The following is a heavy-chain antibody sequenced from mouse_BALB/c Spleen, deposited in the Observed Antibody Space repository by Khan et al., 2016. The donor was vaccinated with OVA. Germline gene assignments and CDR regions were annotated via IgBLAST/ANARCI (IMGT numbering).Heavy chain of an antibody. Sequence: VQLQESGAELVKPGASVKLSCKTSGYTFTSYWIQWVKQRPGQGLGWIGQIFPGTGTTYYNENFKGKATLTVDTSSNTAYMQFSSLTSEDSAVYFCARGYFGNYEFAYWDQGTLVTVSP. D-gene: IGHD2-1*01. CDR1: GYTFTSYW. V-gene: IGHV1S132*01. CDR2: IFPGTGTT. CDR3: ARGYFGNYEFAY. J-gene: IGHJ3*01.